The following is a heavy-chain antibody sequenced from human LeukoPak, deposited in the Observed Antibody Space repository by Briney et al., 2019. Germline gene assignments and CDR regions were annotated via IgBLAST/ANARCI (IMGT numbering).Heavy chain of an antibody. V-gene: IGHV1-69*13. Sequence: SVKVSCKASGGTFSSCAISWVRQAPGQGLEWMGGIIPIFGTANYAQKFRGRVTITADESTSTAYMELSSPRSEDTAVYYCARSPDPYYYYYMDVWGKGTTVTVSS. CDR1: GGTFSSCA. D-gene: IGHD1-14*01. J-gene: IGHJ6*03. CDR2: IIPIFGTA. CDR3: ARSPDPYYYYYMDV.